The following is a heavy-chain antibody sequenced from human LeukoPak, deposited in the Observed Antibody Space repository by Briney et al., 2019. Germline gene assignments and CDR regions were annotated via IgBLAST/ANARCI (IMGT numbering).Heavy chain of an antibody. J-gene: IGHJ6*03. V-gene: IGHV2-70*11. CDR1: GFSLSTSRMC. Sequence: QTLSLTCTFSGFSLSTSRMCVSWIRQPPWKALEWLARIDWDDDKYYSTSLKTRLTISKDTSKNQVVLTLTNMDPVDTATYYCARMEGYFYMDVWGKGTTVTVSS. CDR2: IDWDDDK. CDR3: ARMEGYFYMDV.